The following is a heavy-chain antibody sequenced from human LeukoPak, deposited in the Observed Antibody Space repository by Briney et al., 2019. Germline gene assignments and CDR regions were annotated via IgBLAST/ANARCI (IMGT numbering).Heavy chain of an antibody. J-gene: IGHJ6*02. CDR1: GFTFTSSA. CDR3: AAESLAVASDYYYYGMDV. V-gene: IGHV1-58*02. D-gene: IGHD6-19*01. Sequence: SVKVSCKASGFTFTSSAMQWVRQARGQRLEWIGWIVVGSGNTNYAQKFQERATITRDMSTSTAYMELSSLRSEDTAVYYCAAESLAVASDYYYYGMDVWGQGATVTVSS. CDR2: IVVGSGNT.